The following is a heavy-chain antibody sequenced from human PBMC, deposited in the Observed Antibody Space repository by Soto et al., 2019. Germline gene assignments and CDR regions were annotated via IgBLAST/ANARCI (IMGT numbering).Heavy chain of an antibody. Sequence: GGSLRLSCAASGLTVSNNYMSWVRQAPGKGLEWVSVIYSGGSTYYADSVKGRFSISRDNSKSTLYLQMNSLRAEDTAVYYCARDSIFLEAGDYVGYWGQGTLVTVSS. CDR1: GLTVSNNY. D-gene: IGHD1-1*01. CDR3: ARDSIFLEAGDYVGY. J-gene: IGHJ4*02. V-gene: IGHV3-53*01. CDR2: IYSGGST.